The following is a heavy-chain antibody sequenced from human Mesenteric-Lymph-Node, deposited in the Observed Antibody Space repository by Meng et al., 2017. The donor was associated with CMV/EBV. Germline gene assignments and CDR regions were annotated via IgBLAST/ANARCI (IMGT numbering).Heavy chain of an antibody. CDR1: GFSFSSYA. CDR3: VKRNGIQLWSSPTD. D-gene: IGHD3-10*01. Sequence: GESLKISCEASGFSFSSYAMTWVRQTAGKGLEWVSGTSASGNSKYYADSVRGRFTISRDNTKNTLYLEMNTLRADDTAVYYCVKRNGIQLWSSPTDWGQGTQVTVSS. V-gene: IGHV3-23*01. CDR2: TSASGNSK. J-gene: IGHJ4*02.